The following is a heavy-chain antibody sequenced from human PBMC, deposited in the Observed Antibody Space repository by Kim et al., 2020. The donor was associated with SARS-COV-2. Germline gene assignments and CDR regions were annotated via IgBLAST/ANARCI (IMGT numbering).Heavy chain of an antibody. Sequence: SETLSLTCAVYGESFSGHLWTWIRQAPGKGLEWIWEINDSGSTNYKPSLKSRVTISVDTSNNQFSLKLSSVTAADTAVYYCARVSGVWSYYYYFIMDVWGQGTTVTVSS. CDR1: GESFSGHL. CDR3: ARVSGVWSYYYYFIMDV. J-gene: IGHJ6*02. CDR2: INDSGST. D-gene: IGHD3-10*01. V-gene: IGHV4-34*01.